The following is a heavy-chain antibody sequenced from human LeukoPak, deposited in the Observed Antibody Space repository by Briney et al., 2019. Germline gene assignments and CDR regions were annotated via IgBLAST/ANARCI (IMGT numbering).Heavy chain of an antibody. CDR2: IYYSGST. D-gene: IGHD6-13*01. J-gene: IGHJ4*02. V-gene: IGHV4-59*08. CDR3: ARRSPSYSSSWYYFDY. Sequence: SETLSLTCTVSGGSISSYYWSWIRQPPGKGLEWIGYIYYSGSTNYNPSLKSRVTISVDTSKSQFSLKLSSVTAADTAVYYCARRSPSYSSSWYYFDYWGQGTLVTVSS. CDR1: GGSISSYY.